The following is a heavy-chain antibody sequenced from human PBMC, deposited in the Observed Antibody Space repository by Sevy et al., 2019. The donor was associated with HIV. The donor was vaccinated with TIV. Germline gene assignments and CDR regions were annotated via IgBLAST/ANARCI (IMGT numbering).Heavy chain of an antibody. D-gene: IGHD3-3*01. J-gene: IGHJ4*02. CDR1: GGTFSSYA. V-gene: IGHV1-69*13. Sequence: SVKVSCKASGGTFSSYAISWVRQAPGQGLEWMGGIIPIFGTANYAQKFQGRVTITADESTSKAYMELSSLRSEDTAVYYCGRDSRRWSGYQHNDYFDYWGQGTLVTVSS. CDR2: IIPIFGTA. CDR3: GRDSRRWSGYQHNDYFDY.